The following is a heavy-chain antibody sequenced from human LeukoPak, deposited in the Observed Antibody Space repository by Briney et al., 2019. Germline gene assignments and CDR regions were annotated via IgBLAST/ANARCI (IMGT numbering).Heavy chain of an antibody. J-gene: IGHJ4*02. CDR1: GFTFSDYY. D-gene: IGHD3-22*01. CDR3: ARHSSGWSFDY. Sequence: GGSLRLSCAASGFTFSDYYMTWIRQAPGKGLEWLSYIISIGTTIYYSDSVKGRLPVSRDNAKNSLYIQANSLRAEDTAVYYCARHSSGWSFDYWGQGTLVTVSS. V-gene: IGHV3-11*04. CDR2: IISIGTTI.